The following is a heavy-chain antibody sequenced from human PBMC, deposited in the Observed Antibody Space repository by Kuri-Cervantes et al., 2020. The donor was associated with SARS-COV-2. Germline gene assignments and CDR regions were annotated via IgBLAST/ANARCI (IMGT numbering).Heavy chain of an antibody. D-gene: IGHD3-22*01. Sequence: GESLKISCVGSGFSFNHYSMNWVRQAPGKGLEWIAYITSFSGSIYYADSVKGRFTISRDNAERSLFLQMNDLRADDTAVYFCARDGRDYQDSGGFRIDPWGQGTPVTVSS. CDR1: GFSFNHYS. J-gene: IGHJ5*02. CDR3: ARDGRDYQDSGGFRIDP. V-gene: IGHV3-48*01. CDR2: ITSFSGSI.